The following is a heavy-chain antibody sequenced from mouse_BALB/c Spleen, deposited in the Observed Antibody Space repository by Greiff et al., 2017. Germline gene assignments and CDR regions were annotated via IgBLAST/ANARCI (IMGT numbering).Heavy chain of an antibody. CDR3: NGGLRRGVFDY. V-gene: IGHV14-4*02. CDR2: IDPENGDT. CDR1: GFNIKDYY. Sequence: VQLQQSGAELVRSGASVKLSCTASGFNIKDYYMHWVKQRPEQGLEWIGWIDPENGDTEYAPKFQGKATMTADTSSNTAYLQLSSLTSEDTAVYYCNGGLRRGVFDYWGQGTTLTVSS. D-gene: IGHD2-2*01. J-gene: IGHJ2*01.